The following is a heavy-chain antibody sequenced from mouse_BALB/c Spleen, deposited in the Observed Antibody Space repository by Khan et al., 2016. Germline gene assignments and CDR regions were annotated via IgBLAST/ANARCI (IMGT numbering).Heavy chain of an antibody. Sequence: VQLQQSGAELMKPGASVKISCKATGYTFNSCWIEWVKQRPGHGLEWIGEILPGTDTTDYNEKFKDRAALTADTSSNQAYMQLSSLTSEDSAVYYCASEDLGSLFVSWGQGTLVTVSA. D-gene: IGHD3-1*01. CDR3: ASEDLGSLFVS. CDR2: ILPGTDTT. V-gene: IGHV1-9*01. CDR1: GYTFNSCW. J-gene: IGHJ3*01.